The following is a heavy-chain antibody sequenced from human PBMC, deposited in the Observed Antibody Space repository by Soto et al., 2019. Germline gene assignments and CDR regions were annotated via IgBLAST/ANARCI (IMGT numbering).Heavy chain of an antibody. CDR3: AREGGGTDDYGGNSCAFDI. J-gene: IGHJ3*02. CDR1: GGSISSGDYY. Sequence: QVQLQESGPGLVKPSQTLSLTCTVSGGSISSGDYYWSWIRQPPGKGLEWIGYIYYSGSTYYNPARKRRVLISVDTSKNQFSLKLSSVTAADTVVYYCAREGGGTDDYGGNSCAFDIWGEGTMVTVSS. D-gene: IGHD4-17*01. CDR2: IYYSGST. V-gene: IGHV4-30-4*01.